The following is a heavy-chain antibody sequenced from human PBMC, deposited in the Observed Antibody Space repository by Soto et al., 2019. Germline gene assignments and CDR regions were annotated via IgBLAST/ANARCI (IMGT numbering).Heavy chain of an antibody. V-gene: IGHV3-48*01. CDR2: IRTSTSML. CDR1: GFSLNSYP. J-gene: IGHJ4*03. CDR3: ARAQGNNWDLVY. Sequence: EVQLVESGGGLVQPGGSLRLSCAASGFSLNSYPMNWVRQVPGKGLEWVAYIRTSTSMLYYADSVKGRFTISIDSAKNSLNLQMNSLRVEDTAVYYCARAQGNNWDLVYGGHGILVTGSS. D-gene: IGHD1-1*01.